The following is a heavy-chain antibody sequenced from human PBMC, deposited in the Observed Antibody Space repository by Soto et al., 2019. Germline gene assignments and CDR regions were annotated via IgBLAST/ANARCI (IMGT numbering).Heavy chain of an antibody. Sequence: QMQLVQSGPEVKKPGTSVKVSCKASGFTFTSSAVQWVRQARGQLLEWIGWIVVGSGNTNYAQKFQERVTITRDVSTSTAYMELSSLISEDTAVYYCAALNVMVRAAYAFDIWGQGTMVTVSS. J-gene: IGHJ3*02. V-gene: IGHV1-58*01. CDR1: GFTFTSSA. CDR3: AALNVMVRAAYAFDI. CDR2: IVVGSGNT. D-gene: IGHD3-10*01.